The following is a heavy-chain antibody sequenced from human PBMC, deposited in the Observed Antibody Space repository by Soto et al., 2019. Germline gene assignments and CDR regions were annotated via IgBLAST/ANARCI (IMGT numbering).Heavy chain of an antibody. V-gene: IGHV4-31*03. CDR2: IYYSGST. CDR3: AREHSADDAFDI. CDR1: GGSISSGGYC. J-gene: IGHJ3*02. Sequence: SETLSLTCTVSGGSISSGGYCWSWIRQHPGKGLEWIGYIYYSGSTYYNPSLKSRVTISVDTSKNQFSLKLSSVTAADTAVYYCAREHSADDAFDIWGQGTMVTVSS. D-gene: IGHD1-26*01.